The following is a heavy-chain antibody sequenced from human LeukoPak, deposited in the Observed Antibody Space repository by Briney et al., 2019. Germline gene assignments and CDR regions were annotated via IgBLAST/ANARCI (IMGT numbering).Heavy chain of an antibody. D-gene: IGHD5-12*01. CDR1: GASISSHH. CDR3: ATTGYNTKWHPDYMDV. CDR2: IYYRGTS. J-gene: IGHJ6*03. Sequence: TSETLSLTCTVSGASISSHHWTWIRQPPGKGVEWIGFIYYRGTSNYNPSLQSRVTISIDTSKNQLSLKLSSFTAADTAVYYCATTGYNTKWHPDYMDVWGKGTTVTVSS. V-gene: IGHV4-59*11.